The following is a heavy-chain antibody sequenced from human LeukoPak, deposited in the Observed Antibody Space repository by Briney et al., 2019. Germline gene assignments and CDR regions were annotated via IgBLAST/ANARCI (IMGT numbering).Heavy chain of an antibody. Sequence: ASVKVSCKASGYTFTSYGISWVRQAPGQGLEWMGWINPNSGGTNYAQKFQGRVTMTRDTSISTAYMELSRLRSDDTAVYYCARGLIAAAGTRWFDPWGQGTLVTVSS. J-gene: IGHJ5*02. D-gene: IGHD6-13*01. CDR1: GYTFTSYG. CDR2: INPNSGGT. CDR3: ARGLIAAAGTRWFDP. V-gene: IGHV1-2*02.